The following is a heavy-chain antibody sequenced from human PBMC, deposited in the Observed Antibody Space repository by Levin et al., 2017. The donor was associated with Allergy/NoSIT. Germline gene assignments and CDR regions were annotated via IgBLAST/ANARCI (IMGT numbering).Heavy chain of an antibody. CDR3: AKEVAHDFWSGYYKGEYFQH. CDR2: ISGSGGST. CDR1: GFTFSSYA. Sequence: GGSLRLSCAASGFTFSSYAMSWVRQAPGKGLEWVSAISGSGGSTYYADSVKGRFTISRDNSKNTLYLQMNSLRAEDTAVYYCAKEVAHDFWSGYYKGEYFQHWGQGTLVTVSS. V-gene: IGHV3-23*01. D-gene: IGHD3-3*01. J-gene: IGHJ1*01.